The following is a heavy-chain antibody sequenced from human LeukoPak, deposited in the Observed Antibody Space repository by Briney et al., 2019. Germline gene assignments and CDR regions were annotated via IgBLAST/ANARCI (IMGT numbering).Heavy chain of an antibody. CDR1: GYGFTDYY. Sequence: ASLKVSCQASGYGFTDYYVHWIRQAPGQGLEWMGWINPSSGATIYAQKFQGRVTMTRDTFTTTAYMEINSLVSDDTAVYYCARGWQINSSGGFVDPWGKGTTVTVSS. D-gene: IGHD6-6*01. CDR3: ARGWQINSSGGFVDP. V-gene: IGHV1-2*02. CDR2: INPSSGAT. J-gene: IGHJ6*04.